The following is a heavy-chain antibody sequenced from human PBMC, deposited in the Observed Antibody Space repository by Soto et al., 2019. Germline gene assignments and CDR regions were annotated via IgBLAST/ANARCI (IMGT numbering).Heavy chain of an antibody. CDR2: ISAYNGNT. Sequence: ASVKVSCKASGYTFTSYGISWVRQAPGQGLEWMGWISAYNGNTNYAQKLQGRVTMTTDTSTSTAYMELRSLRSDDTAVYYCARDHYDFWSGYPSPNWFDPWGQRTLVTVSS. D-gene: IGHD3-3*01. V-gene: IGHV1-18*04. CDR3: ARDHYDFWSGYPSPNWFDP. J-gene: IGHJ5*02. CDR1: GYTFTSYG.